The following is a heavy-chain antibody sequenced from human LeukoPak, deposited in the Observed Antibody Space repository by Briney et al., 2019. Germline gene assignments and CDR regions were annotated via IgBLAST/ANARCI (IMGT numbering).Heavy chain of an antibody. CDR2: IYYSGST. Sequence: SETLSLTCTVSGGSISSSSYYWGWIRQPPGKGLEWIGSIYYSGSTYYNPSLKSQVTISVDTSKNQFSLKLSSVTAADTAVYYCARLAYTVTTLDYWGQGTLVTVSS. CDR1: GGSISSSSYY. CDR3: ARLAYTVTTLDY. V-gene: IGHV4-39*07. J-gene: IGHJ4*02. D-gene: IGHD4-11*01.